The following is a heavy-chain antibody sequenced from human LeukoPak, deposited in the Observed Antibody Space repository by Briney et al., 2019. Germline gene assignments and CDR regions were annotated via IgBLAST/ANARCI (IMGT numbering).Heavy chain of an antibody. CDR1: GFTFSSYA. J-gene: IGHJ4*02. CDR2: INDDGSMT. CDR3: VRALTGTEDF. V-gene: IGHV3-74*01. Sequence: PGGSLRLSCAASGFTFSSYAMSWVRQAPGKGLVWVSRINDDGSMTSYVDSVKGRFTISRDNAKNTLYLQMNSLRVEDMAVYYCVRALTGTEDFWGQGTLVTVSS. D-gene: IGHD1-7*01.